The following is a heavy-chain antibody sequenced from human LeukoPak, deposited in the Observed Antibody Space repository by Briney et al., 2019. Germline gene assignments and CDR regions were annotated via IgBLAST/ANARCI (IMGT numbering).Heavy chain of an antibody. J-gene: IGHJ4*02. V-gene: IGHV3-7*01. Sequence: PGGSLRLSCTASGFTFSNYWMTWVRQAPGKGMEWVANIKQDGREKYYVDSVTGRFTISRDNAKNLLFLQMSSLSPEDTVVYYCARKAGKMFDYWGQGTLVTASS. CDR3: ARKAGKMFDY. CDR2: IKQDGREK. CDR1: GFTFSNYW. D-gene: IGHD6-19*01.